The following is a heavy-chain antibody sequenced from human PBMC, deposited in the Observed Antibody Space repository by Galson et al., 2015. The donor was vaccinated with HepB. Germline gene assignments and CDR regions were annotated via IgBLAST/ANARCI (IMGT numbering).Heavy chain of an antibody. V-gene: IGHV3-30*18. CDR3: AKGTAVRGKRSAFDI. Sequence: SLRLSCAASGFTFSSYAMSWVRQAPGKGLEWVAVISYDGSNKYYADSVKVRFTISRDNSKNTLYLQMNSLRAEDTAVYYCAKGTAVRGKRSAFDIWGQGTMVTVSS. J-gene: IGHJ3*02. CDR1: GFTFSSYA. D-gene: IGHD3-10*01. CDR2: ISYDGSNK.